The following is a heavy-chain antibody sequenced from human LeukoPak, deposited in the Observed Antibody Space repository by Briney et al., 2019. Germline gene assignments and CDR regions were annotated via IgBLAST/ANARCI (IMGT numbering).Heavy chain of an antibody. CDR2: IDPTVSYT. CDR1: GYRFTSYW. CDR3: ARQRALSWFDP. D-gene: IGHD6-25*01. J-gene: IGHJ5*02. V-gene: IGHV5-10-1*01. Sequence: GESLRISCKGSGYRFTSYWISWVRQMPGKGLEWMGRIDPTVSYTNYSPSFQGHVTFSVDKSVTTAYLQWNSLKASDTAIYYCARQRALSWFDPWGQGTLVTVSS.